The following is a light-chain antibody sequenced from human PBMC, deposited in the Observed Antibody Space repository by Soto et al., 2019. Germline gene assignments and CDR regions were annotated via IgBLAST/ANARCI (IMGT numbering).Light chain of an antibody. Sequence: SYELTQPSSVSVSPGQTARITCSGDVLAKKYARWFQQKPGQAPVLVIYKDSERPSGIPERFSGSSSGTTVTLTISGAQVEAEADYYCYSAADNNLGVFGGGTKLTVL. J-gene: IGLJ2*01. CDR3: YSAADNNLGV. V-gene: IGLV3-27*01. CDR1: VLAKKY. CDR2: KDS.